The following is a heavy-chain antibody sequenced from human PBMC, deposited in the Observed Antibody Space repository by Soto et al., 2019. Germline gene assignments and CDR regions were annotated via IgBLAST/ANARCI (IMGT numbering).Heavy chain of an antibody. CDR3: ARERGGMLFHGNWFDP. V-gene: IGHV4-30-2*01. CDR1: GGSISSGGHS. Sequence: SETLSLTCAVSGGSISSGGHSWSWIRQPPGKGLEWIGFIYHSGSTYYNPSLKSRVTISVDRSKNQFSLKLSSVTAADTAVYFCARERGGMLFHGNWFDPWGQGTLVTVSS. CDR2: IYHSGST. J-gene: IGHJ5*02. D-gene: IGHD2-21*01.